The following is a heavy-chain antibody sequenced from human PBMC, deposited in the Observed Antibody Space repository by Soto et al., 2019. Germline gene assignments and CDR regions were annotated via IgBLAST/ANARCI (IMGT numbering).Heavy chain of an antibody. D-gene: IGHD2-21*01. J-gene: IGHJ4*02. V-gene: IGHV4-39*01. CDR3: ARLLYDRHGDYYFDY. CDR2: IYYSGST. Sequence: QLQLQESGPGLVKPSETLSLTCTVSGGSISSSSHYWGWIRQPPGKGLEWIAAIYYSGSTYYNPSLKSRVTLSIATSKNQCSLDLSSVTAADTALDYCARLLYDRHGDYYFDYWGQGTLVTVSS. CDR1: GGSISSSSHY.